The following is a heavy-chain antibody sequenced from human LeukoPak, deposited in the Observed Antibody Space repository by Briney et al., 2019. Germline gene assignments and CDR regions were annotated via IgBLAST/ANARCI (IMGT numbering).Heavy chain of an antibody. CDR2: IKQDGSEK. CDR3: ARSGDYYAFDI. Sequence: GGSLRLSCTASGFTFSSYWMSWVRQAPGKGLEWVANIKQDGSEKYYVDSVKGRFTISRDNAKNSLYLQMNSLRAEDTAVYYCARSGDYYAFDIWGQGTMVTVSS. CDR1: GFTFSSYW. J-gene: IGHJ3*02. D-gene: IGHD4-17*01. V-gene: IGHV3-7*01.